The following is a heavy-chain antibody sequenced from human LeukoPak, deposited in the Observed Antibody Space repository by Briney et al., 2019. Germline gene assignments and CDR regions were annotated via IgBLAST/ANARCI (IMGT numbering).Heavy chain of an antibody. CDR2: FDPEDGET. CDR3: ATQYYYGSGSFYGMDV. CDR1: GYTLTELS. J-gene: IGHJ6*02. V-gene: IGHV1-24*01. Sequence: GASVKVSCKVSGYTLTELSMHWVRQSPGKGLEWMGGFDPEDGETIYAQKFQGRVTMTADTSTDTAYMELSSLRSEDTAVYYCATQYYYGSGSFYGMDVWGQGTTVTVSS. D-gene: IGHD3-10*01.